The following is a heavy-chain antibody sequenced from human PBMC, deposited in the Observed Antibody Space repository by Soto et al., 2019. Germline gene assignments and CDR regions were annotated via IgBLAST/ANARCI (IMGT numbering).Heavy chain of an antibody. V-gene: IGHV1-69*01. CDR3: ARGGYGDSRNAFDI. CDR2: LIPIFGTA. J-gene: IGHJ3*02. CDR1: GGTFSSYA. Sequence: QVQLVQSGAEVKKPGSSVKVSCKASGGTFSSYAISWVRQAPGQGLEWMGGLIPIFGTANYAQKLHGRVTNTAEESTSTAYMELSSLRSEDTAVYYCARGGYGDSRNAFDIWGQGTMVTVSS. D-gene: IGHD4-17*01.